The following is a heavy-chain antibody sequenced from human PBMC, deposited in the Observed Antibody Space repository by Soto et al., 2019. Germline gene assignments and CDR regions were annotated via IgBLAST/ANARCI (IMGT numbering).Heavy chain of an antibody. D-gene: IGHD2-8*01. CDR1: GDSFTNYA. CDR2: IILALGTP. J-gene: IGHJ5*02. Sequence: QVLLVQSGAEMKQPGSSVSVSCKASGDSFTNYAFTWVRQAPGHGPEWLGGIILALGTPPYSQRFQGRLTITADESSSTVYIELGSLRLDDAAVYYCGRYCTNTKCRGVYYLDLWGQGTLLTVSS. CDR3: GRYCTNTKCRGVYYLDL. V-gene: IGHV1-69*01.